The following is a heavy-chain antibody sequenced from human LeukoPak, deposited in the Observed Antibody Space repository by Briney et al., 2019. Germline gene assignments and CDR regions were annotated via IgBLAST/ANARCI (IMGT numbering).Heavy chain of an antibody. CDR2: IYYSGNT. CDR1: GVSISSSNSY. CDR3: ARSYNWNFIDY. Sequence: SETLSLTCTVSGVSISSSNSYWGWIRQPPGKGLEWIGSIYYSGNTYYNASLKSQVSISIDTSKNRFSLKLTSVTAADTAVYYCARSYNWNFIDYWGQGTLVTVSS. D-gene: IGHD1-7*01. V-gene: IGHV4-39*01. J-gene: IGHJ4*02.